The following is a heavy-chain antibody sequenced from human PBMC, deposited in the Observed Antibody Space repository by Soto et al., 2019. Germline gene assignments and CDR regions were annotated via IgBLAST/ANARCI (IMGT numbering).Heavy chain of an antibody. J-gene: IGHJ3*01. CDR3: ARGGNSGLLKGAYDV. D-gene: IGHD6-25*01. CDR1: GGTLNKHA. CDR2: IIPMFGMP. Sequence: QVQLVQSGAEVKKPGSSVKVSCKASGGTLNKHAITWVRRAPGQGLEWLGGIIPMFGMPNYPQKCQGRVTITADDSTNTSHMELHSLTSDDTAVYYCARGGNSGLLKGAYDVWGQETMVTVSS. V-gene: IGHV1-69*01.